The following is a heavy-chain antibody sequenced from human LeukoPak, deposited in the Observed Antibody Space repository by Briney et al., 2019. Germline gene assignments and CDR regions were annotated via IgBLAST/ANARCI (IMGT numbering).Heavy chain of an antibody. CDR3: ARQGGSYPDAFDI. J-gene: IGHJ3*02. CDR2: LYPGDSDT. CDR1: GYSFTSYW. Sequence: PGESLKISCKGSGYSFTSYWIGWVRQMPGKGLEWMGILYPGDSDTRYSPSFQGQVTISADKSINAAYLQWSSLKASDTAMYYCARQGGSYPDAFDIWGQGTMVTVSS. V-gene: IGHV5-51*01. D-gene: IGHD1-26*01.